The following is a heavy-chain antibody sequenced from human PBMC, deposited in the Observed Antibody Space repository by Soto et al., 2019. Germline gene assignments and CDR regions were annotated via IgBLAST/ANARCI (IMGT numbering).Heavy chain of an antibody. Sequence: PGGSLRLSCAASGFTFSDYYMGWIRQAPGKGLEWVSYISSSSSYTNYADSVKGRFTISRDNAKNSLYLQMNSLRAEDTAVYYCARVLGYCSSTSCPYGMDVWGQGTTVTVSS. J-gene: IGHJ6*02. CDR1: GFTFSDYY. CDR2: ISSSSSYT. V-gene: IGHV3-11*06. D-gene: IGHD2-2*01. CDR3: ARVLGYCSSTSCPYGMDV.